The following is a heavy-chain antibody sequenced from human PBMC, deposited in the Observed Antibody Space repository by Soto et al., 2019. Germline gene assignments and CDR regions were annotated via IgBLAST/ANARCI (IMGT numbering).Heavy chain of an antibody. CDR2: IYWDDDK. CDR3: AHRATVPSTLKWYYFDY. CDR1: GFSLSTSGVS. Sequence: QITLKESGPTLVKPTQTLTLTCTFSGFSLSTSGVSVGWIRQPPGKALEWLALIYWDDDKRYSPSLKSRLTITKXXSXNXXVPTMTNMDPVDTATYYCAHRATVPSTLKWYYFDYWGQGTLVTVSS. J-gene: IGHJ4*02. D-gene: IGHD2-15*01. V-gene: IGHV2-5*02.